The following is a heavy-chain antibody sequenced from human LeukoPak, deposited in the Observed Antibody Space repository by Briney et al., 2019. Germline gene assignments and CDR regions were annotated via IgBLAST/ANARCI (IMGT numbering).Heavy chain of an antibody. V-gene: IGHV3-15*01. CDR1: GFTFSNAW. CDR2: IKSKTDGGTT. D-gene: IGHD3-3*01. CDR3: TTDSPPFDFWSGYYAVYYYYYMDV. J-gene: IGHJ6*03. Sequence: GGSLRLSCAASGFTFSNAWMSWVRQAPGKGLEWVGRIKSKTDGGTTDYAAPVKGRFTISRDDSKNTLYLQMNSLKTVDTAVYYCTTDSPPFDFWSGYYAVYYYYYMDVWGKGTTVTVSS.